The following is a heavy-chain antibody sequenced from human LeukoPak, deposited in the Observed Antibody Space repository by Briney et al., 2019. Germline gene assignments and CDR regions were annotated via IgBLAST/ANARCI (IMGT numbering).Heavy chain of an antibody. CDR2: IYYSGST. Sequence: SETLSLTCTVSGGSISSYYWSWIRQPPGKRPEWIGYIYYSGSTNYSPSLKSRVTISVDTSKNQFSLKLSSVTAADTAVYYCARGPTREAAGSYWGQGTLVTVSS. V-gene: IGHV4-59*12. CDR3: ARGPTREAAGSY. CDR1: GGSISSYY. D-gene: IGHD6-13*01. J-gene: IGHJ4*02.